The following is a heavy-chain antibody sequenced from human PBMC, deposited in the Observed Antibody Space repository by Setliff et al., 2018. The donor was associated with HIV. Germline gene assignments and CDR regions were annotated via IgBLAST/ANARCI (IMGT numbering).Heavy chain of an antibody. J-gene: IGHJ4*02. CDR2: IYTSGST. CDR3: ARDRMPMASWVPDK. D-gene: IGHD2-2*01. V-gene: IGHV4-4*07. CDR1: GGSISSYY. Sequence: PSETLSLTCTVSGGSISSYYWSWIRQPAGKGLEWIGRIYTSGSTNYNPSLKSRVTMSVDTSKNQFSLKLSSVTAADTAVYYCARDRMPMASWVPDKWGQGTLVTVSS.